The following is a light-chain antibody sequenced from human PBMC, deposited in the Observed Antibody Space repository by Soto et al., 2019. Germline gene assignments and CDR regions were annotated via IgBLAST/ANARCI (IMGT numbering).Light chain of an antibody. CDR2: AAS. CDR3: QQSFNRPWT. J-gene: IGKJ1*01. CDR1: QSISRY. Sequence: DIQMTHSPSSLSASVRDRVSITCRASQSISRYLHWYQQKPGEAPKVLIYAASSLQSGVPSRFSGSGSGTHFHLTISSLQPEDFATYYCQQSFNRPWTFGQGSKV. V-gene: IGKV1-39*01.